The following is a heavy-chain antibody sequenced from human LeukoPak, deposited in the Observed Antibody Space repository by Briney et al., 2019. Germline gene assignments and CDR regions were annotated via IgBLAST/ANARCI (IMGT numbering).Heavy chain of an antibody. J-gene: IGHJ3*02. D-gene: IGHD6-6*01. CDR1: GGSFSGYY. CDR3: ARLAPRRIAARRVRAFDI. CDR2: INHSGST. Sequence: PSETLSLTFAVYGGSFSGYYRSWIRQPPGKGLEWIGEINHSGSTNYNPSLKSRVTISVDTSKSQFSLKLSSVTAADTAVYYCARLAPRRIAARRVRAFDIWGQGTMVTVSS. V-gene: IGHV4-34*01.